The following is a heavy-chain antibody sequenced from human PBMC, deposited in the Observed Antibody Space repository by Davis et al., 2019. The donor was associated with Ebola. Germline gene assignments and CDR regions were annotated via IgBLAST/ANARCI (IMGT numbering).Heavy chain of an antibody. CDR1: GYTFTAYY. D-gene: IGHD6-19*01. J-gene: IGHJ6*02. CDR3: AREGQWLVHYYYGMDV. Sequence: AASVKVSCKASGYTFTAYYTHCVRQASVQGLEWMGRINPNTGGTNYAQKFQGWVTMTRDTSISTAYMELSSLRSEDTAVYYCAREGQWLVHYYYGMDVWGQGTTVTVSS. CDR2: INPNTGGT. V-gene: IGHV1-2*04.